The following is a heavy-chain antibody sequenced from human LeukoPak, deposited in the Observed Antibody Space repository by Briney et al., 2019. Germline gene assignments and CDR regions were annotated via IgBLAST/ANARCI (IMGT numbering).Heavy chain of an antibody. CDR1: GFTFSSYS. V-gene: IGHV3-21*01. CDR2: ISSSSSYI. Sequence: PGGSLRLSCAASGFTFSSYSMNWVRQAPGEGLEWVSSISSSSSYIYYADSAKGRFTISRDNAKNSLYLQMNSLRAEDTAVYYCARGNGGNDYWGQGTLVTVSS. J-gene: IGHJ4*02. CDR3: ARGNGGNDY. D-gene: IGHD4-23*01.